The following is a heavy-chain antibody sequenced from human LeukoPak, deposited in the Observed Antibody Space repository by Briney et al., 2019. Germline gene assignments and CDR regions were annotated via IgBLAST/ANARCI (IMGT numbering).Heavy chain of an antibody. CDR1: GGSFSGYY. CDR3: ASLRGYCSSTSCATKPKFDY. D-gene: IGHD2-2*01. Sequence: PSETLSLTCAVYGGSFSGYYWSWIRQPPGKGLEWIGEINHSGSTNYNPSLTSRVTISVDTSKNQFSLKLSSVTAADTAVYYCASLRGYCSSTSCATKPKFDYWGQGTLVTVSS. J-gene: IGHJ4*02. V-gene: IGHV4-34*01. CDR2: INHSGST.